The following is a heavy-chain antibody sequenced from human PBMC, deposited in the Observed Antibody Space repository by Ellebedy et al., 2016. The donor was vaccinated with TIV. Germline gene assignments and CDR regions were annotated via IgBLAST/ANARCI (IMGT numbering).Heavy chain of an antibody. D-gene: IGHD5-18*01. V-gene: IGHV3-74*01. CDR2: IISDGSST. CDR1: GFTFSSYW. Sequence: GESLKISCAAPGFTFSSYWMHWVRQAPGKGLVWVSRIISDGSSTSYADSVKGRFTISRDNAKNTLYLQMNSLRAEDTAVYYCARGNNFAMVSWGQGTLVTVSS. J-gene: IGHJ4*02. CDR3: ARGNNFAMVS.